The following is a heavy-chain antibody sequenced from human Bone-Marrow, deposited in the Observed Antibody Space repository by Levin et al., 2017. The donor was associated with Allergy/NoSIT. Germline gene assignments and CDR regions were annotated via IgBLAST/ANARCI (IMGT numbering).Heavy chain of an antibody. CDR1: GFTFSSYA. D-gene: IGHD6-13*01. J-gene: IGHJ6*02. CDR2: ISGSGGST. Sequence: GGSLRLSCAASGFTFSSYAMSWVRQAPGKGLEWVSAISGSGGSTYYADSVKGRFTISRDNSKNTLYLQMNSLRAEDTAVYYCANIIAAAGTTAAKTYGMDVWGQGTTVTVSS. V-gene: IGHV3-23*01. CDR3: ANIIAAAGTTAAKTYGMDV.